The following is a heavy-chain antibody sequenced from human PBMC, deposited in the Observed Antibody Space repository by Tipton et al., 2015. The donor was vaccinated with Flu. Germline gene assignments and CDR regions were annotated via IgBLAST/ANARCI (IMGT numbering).Heavy chain of an antibody. J-gene: IGHJ4*02. CDR1: GGSINSYY. V-gene: IGHV4-4*07. CDR2: IYSSGST. Sequence: TLSLTCTVSGGSINSYYWSWIRQPAGKGLGWIGRIYSSGSTNYNPSLKSRVTMLVDTSKNQFSLKMSSVTAADTAVYYCARFSVRGESDYWGQGTLVTVSS. CDR3: ARFSVRGESDY. D-gene: IGHD3-10*01.